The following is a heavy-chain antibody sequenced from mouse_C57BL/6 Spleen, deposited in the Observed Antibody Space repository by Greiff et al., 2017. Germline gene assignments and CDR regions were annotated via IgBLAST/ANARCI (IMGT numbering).Heavy chain of an antibody. D-gene: IGHD2-4*01. CDR3: ARRGGWKNYDYDGGFGF. Sequence: VQLQQSGPELVKPGASVKISCKASGYSFTDYNMNWVKQSNGKSLEWIGVINPNYGTTSYNQKFKGKATLTVDPSSSTAYMQLNSLTSEDSAVSYCARRGGWKNYDYDGGFGFWGPGTLVTVSA. J-gene: IGHJ3*01. CDR2: INPNYGTT. V-gene: IGHV1-39*01. CDR1: GYSFTDYN.